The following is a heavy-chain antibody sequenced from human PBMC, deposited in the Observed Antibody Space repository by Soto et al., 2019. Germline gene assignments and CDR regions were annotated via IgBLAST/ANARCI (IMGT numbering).Heavy chain of an antibody. Sequence: EVQLVESGGVVVQPGGSLRLSCAASGFTFDDYAMHWVRQAPGKGLEWVSLISWDGGSTYYADSVKGRFTISRDNSKNSLYLQMNSLRAEDTALYYCAKEYGDGDYGYYFDYWGQGTLVTVSS. CDR3: AKEYGDGDYGYYFDY. CDR2: ISWDGGST. D-gene: IGHD4-17*01. CDR1: GFTFDDYA. J-gene: IGHJ4*02. V-gene: IGHV3-43D*04.